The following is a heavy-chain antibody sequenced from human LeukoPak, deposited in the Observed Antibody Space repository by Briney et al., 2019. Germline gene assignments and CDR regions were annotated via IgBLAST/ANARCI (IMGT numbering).Heavy chain of an antibody. V-gene: IGHV3-21*01. J-gene: IGHJ4*02. Sequence: GGSLRLSCAASGFTFSSYSMNWVRQAPGKGLEWVSSISSSSSYIYYADSVKGRFTISRDNAKNSLYLQMNSLRAEDTAVYYCAGAEYYYDSIPDYWGQGTLVTVSS. CDR2: ISSSSSYI. D-gene: IGHD3-22*01. CDR1: GFTFSSYS. CDR3: AGAEYYYDSIPDY.